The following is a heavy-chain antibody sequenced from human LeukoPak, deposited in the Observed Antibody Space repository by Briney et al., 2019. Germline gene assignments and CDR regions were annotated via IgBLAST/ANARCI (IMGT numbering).Heavy chain of an antibody. CDR3: ARVPPDHYYYGSGSYLYYFDY. V-gene: IGHV1-69*13. CDR1: GGTFSSYA. Sequence: EASVKVSCMASGGTFSSYAISWVRQAPGQGLEWMGGIMPIFGTANYAQKFHGRVTITADESTSTAYMELSSLRSEDTAVYYCARVPPDHYYYGSGSYLYYFDYWGQGTLVTVSS. J-gene: IGHJ4*02. CDR2: IMPIFGTA. D-gene: IGHD3-10*01.